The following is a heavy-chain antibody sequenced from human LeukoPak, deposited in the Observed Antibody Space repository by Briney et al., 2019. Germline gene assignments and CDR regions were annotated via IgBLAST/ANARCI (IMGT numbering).Heavy chain of an antibody. Sequence: GASVKVSCKASGYTFTNYAISWVRQAPGQGLEWMGWISAYNGNTNYAQKLQGRVTMTTDTSTSTAYMELRSLRSDDTAVYYCARDESSRGYDYDYWAREPWSPSPQ. CDR3: ARDESSRGYDYDY. CDR1: GYTFTNYA. D-gene: IGHD5-12*01. V-gene: IGHV1-18*01. J-gene: IGHJ4*02. CDR2: ISAYNGNT.